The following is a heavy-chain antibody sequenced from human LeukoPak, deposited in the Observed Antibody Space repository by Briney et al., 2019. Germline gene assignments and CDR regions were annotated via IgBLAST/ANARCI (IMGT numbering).Heavy chain of an antibody. J-gene: IGHJ5*02. CDR3: AKGFGYYYTNPGWFDP. CDR2: ISGSGGST. V-gene: IGHV3-23*01. CDR1: GFTFSSYA. D-gene: IGHD3-10*01. Sequence: GGSLRLSCAASGFTFSSYAMSWVRQAPGKGLEWVSAISGSGGSTYYADSVKGRFTISRDNSKNTLYLQMNSLRAEDTAVYYCAKGFGYYYTNPGWFDPWGQGTLVTVSS.